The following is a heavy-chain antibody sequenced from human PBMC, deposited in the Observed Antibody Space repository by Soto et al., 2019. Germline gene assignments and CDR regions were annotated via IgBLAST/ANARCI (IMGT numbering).Heavy chain of an antibody. Sequence: SETLSLTCTVSGGSISSGDYYWSWIRQPPGKGLEWIGYIYYSGSTYYNPSLKSRVTISVDTSKNQFSLKLSSVTAADTAVYYCARVLGWSMVRGVSPNWFDPWGQGTLVTVSS. D-gene: IGHD3-10*01. CDR1: GGSISSGDYY. CDR3: ARVLGWSMVRGVSPNWFDP. V-gene: IGHV4-30-4*01. J-gene: IGHJ5*02. CDR2: IYYSGST.